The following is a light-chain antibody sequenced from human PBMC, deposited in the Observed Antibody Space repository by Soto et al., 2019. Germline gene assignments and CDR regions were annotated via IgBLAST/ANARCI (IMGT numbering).Light chain of an antibody. CDR2: KVS. V-gene: IGKV1-5*03. CDR1: HNISSW. Sequence: DIQMTQSPSTLSTSVGDRVTITCRASHNISSWLSWYQQKPGKAPHLLIYKVSHLQSGVPSRFSGSGSGTEFTLTISSLQPDDWARYQPQQYRGYWTLGQRSKVNIK. J-gene: IGKJ1*01. CDR3: QQYRGYWT.